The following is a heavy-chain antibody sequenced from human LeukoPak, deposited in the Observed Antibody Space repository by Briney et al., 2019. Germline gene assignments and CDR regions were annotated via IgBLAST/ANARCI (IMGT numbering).Heavy chain of an antibody. D-gene: IGHD1-26*01. CDR2: MNPNSGDT. V-gene: IGHV1-8*01. CDR3: ARWETVGAIFDY. J-gene: IGHJ4*02. CDR1: GYTFTSYD. Sequence: EASVKDSCKASGYTFTSYDINWVRPATGQGLEWMGWMNPNSGDTGYAQKFQGRVTMTRDTSISTAYMELSSMRAEDTAVYYCARWETVGAIFDYWGQGTLVTVSS.